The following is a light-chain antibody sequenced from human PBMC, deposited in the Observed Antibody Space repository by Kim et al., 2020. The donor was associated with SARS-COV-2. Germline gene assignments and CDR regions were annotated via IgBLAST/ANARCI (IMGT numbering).Light chain of an antibody. CDR1: IFNIGNNA. J-gene: IGLJ3*02. V-gene: IGLV1-36*01. CDR3: AAFDDSLHSWV. Sequence: QSVLTQPPSVSEAPRQRVTISCSGTIFNIGNNAVNWYQQLPGKSPRLLIYYDDLLPSGVSDRFSASKSGTSASLAISGLQPEDEATYYCAAFDDSLHSWVFGGGTQLTVL. CDR2: YDD.